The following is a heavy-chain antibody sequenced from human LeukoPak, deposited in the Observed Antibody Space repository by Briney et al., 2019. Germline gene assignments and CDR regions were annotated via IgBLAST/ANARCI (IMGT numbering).Heavy chain of an antibody. D-gene: IGHD5-24*01. CDR3: AREGRKRWLQNLFDAFDI. Sequence: SVKVSCKASGGTFSSYAISWVRQAPGQGLEWMGGIIPIFGTANYAQKFQGRVTITTDESTSTAYMELSSLRSEDTAVYYCAREGRKRWLQNLFDAFDIWGQGTMVTVSS. V-gene: IGHV1-69*05. CDR1: GGTFSSYA. CDR2: IIPIFGTA. J-gene: IGHJ3*02.